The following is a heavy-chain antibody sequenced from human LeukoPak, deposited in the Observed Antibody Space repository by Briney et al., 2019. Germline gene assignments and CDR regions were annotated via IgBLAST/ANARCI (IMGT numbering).Heavy chain of an antibody. CDR1: GFTFSSYS. CDR3: ARESVPNWFDP. CDR2: ISSSSSYI. Sequence: GGSLRLSCAASGFTFSSYSMNWVRQAPGKGLEWVSSISSSSSYIYYADSVKGRFTISRDNAKNSLYLQMNSLRAEDTAVYYCARESVPNWFDPWGQGTLVTVSS. V-gene: IGHV3-21*01. J-gene: IGHJ5*02. D-gene: IGHD6-6*01.